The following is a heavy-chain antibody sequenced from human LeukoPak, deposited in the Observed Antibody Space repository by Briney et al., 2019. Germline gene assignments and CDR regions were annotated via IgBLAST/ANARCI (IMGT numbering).Heavy chain of an antibody. CDR1: GFTFGDFW. D-gene: IGHD3-10*01. J-gene: IGHJ4*02. CDR2: INQDGTEK. Sequence: GGSLRLSCAASGFTFGDFWMNWVRQAPGRGLEWVANINQDGTEKNYVDSVKGRFTISRDNAKNSLYLQMNGLTAEDTAVYYCYGESNVFDYWGQGILVTVSS. V-gene: IGHV3-7*01. CDR3: YGESNVFDY.